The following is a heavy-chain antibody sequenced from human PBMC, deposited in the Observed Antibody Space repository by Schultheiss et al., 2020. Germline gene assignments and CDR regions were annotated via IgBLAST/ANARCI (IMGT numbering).Heavy chain of an antibody. J-gene: IGHJ4*02. V-gene: IGHV1-18*04. CDR1: GYTFTSYG. D-gene: IGHD3-3*01. Sequence: ASVKVSCKASGYTFTSYGISWVRQAPGQGLEWMGWISAYNGNTNYAQKLQGRVTMTTDTSTSTAYMELSRLRSDDTAVYYCARGRSGDYYFDYWGQGTLVTVSS. CDR3: ARGRSGDYYFDY. CDR2: ISAYNGNT.